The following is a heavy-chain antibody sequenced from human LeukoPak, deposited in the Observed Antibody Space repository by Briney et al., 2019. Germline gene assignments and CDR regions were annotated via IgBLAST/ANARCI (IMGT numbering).Heavy chain of an antibody. Sequence: SETLSLTCTVSGGSTSSSSYYWGWIPQSPGKGLEWIGSIFYRGSTYYNPSLKSRVTISVDTSKNQFSLSLSSVTAADTAVYYCAREGRGQQLDYWGQGTLVTVSS. CDR2: IFYRGST. CDR3: AREGRGQQLDY. V-gene: IGHV4-39*07. CDR1: GGSTSSSSYY. J-gene: IGHJ4*02. D-gene: IGHD6-13*01.